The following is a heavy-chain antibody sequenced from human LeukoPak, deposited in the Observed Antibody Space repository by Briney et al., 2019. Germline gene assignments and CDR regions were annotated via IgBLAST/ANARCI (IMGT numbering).Heavy chain of an antibody. CDR2: IYYSGST. J-gene: IGHJ4*02. CDR3: ARVVVYYFDY. Sequence: SETLSLTCTVSGGSISSYYWSWIRQPPGKGLEWIGYIYYSGSTNYDPSLKSQVTISVDTSKNQFSLKLSSVTAADTAVYYCARVVVYYFDYWGQGTLVTVSS. V-gene: IGHV4-59*01. CDR1: GGSISSYY. D-gene: IGHD2-15*01.